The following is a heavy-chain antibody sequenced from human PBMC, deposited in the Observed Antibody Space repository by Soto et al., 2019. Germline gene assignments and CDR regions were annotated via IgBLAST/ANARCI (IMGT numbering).Heavy chain of an antibody. CDR2: INPNSGGT. Sequence: QVQLVQSGAEVKKPGASVKVSCKASGYTFTGYYMHWVRQAPGQGLEWMGWINPNSGGTNYAQKFQGWVTMTRDTSISTAYMELSRLRSDDTAVNYCARDGYNWNEEVYYYYGMDVWGQGTTVTVSS. V-gene: IGHV1-2*04. D-gene: IGHD1-20*01. CDR3: ARDGYNWNEEVYYYYGMDV. CDR1: GYTFTGYY. J-gene: IGHJ6*02.